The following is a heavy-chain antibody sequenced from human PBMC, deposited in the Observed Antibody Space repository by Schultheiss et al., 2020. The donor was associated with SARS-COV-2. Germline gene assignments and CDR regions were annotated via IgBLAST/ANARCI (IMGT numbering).Heavy chain of an antibody. CDR2: ISYDGSNK. Sequence: GGSLRLSCAASGFTFSSYGMNWVRQAPGKGLEWVAVISYDGSNKYYADSVKGRFTISRDNSKNTLYLQMNSLRAEDTAVYYCARDKKVVAPTVFGMDVWGQGTTVTVSS. CDR3: ARDKKVVAPTVFGMDV. V-gene: IGHV3-30*03. D-gene: IGHD2-15*01. CDR1: GFTFSSYG. J-gene: IGHJ6*02.